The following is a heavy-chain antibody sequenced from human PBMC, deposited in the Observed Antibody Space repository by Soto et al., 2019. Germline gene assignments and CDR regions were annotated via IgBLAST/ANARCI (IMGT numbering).Heavy chain of an antibody. V-gene: IGHV4-59*01. CDR1: GGSIISYY. J-gene: IGHJ4*02. CDR2: IYYSGST. CDR3: AREYYYDSSGYYYVSSSDY. D-gene: IGHD3-22*01. Sequence: PSETLSLTCTVSGGSIISYYWSWIRQPPWKGLEWIGYIYYSGSTNYNPSLKSRVTISVDTSKNQFSLKLSSVTAADTAVYYCAREYYYDSSGYYYVSSSDYRGQGPLVTVSS.